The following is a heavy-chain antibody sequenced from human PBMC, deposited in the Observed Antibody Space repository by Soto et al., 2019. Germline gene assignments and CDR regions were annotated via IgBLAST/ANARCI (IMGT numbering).Heavy chain of an antibody. D-gene: IGHD3-16*01. CDR1: YA. Sequence: YALAWVRQAPGKGLEWLSSISDDSSYIDYADSLRVRFTVSRDNARNSLYLQIDSLGVEDTAVYYCATPYYFNHWGPGTLVTVSS. CDR2: ISDDSSYI. J-gene: IGHJ1*01. CDR3: ATPYYFNH. V-gene: IGHV3-21*06.